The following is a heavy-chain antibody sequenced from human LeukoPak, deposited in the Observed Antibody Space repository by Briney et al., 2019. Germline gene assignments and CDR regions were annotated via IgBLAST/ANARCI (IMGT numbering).Heavy chain of an antibody. D-gene: IGHD3-10*01. V-gene: IGHV1-69*13. CDR2: IIPIFGTA. CDR1: GGTFSSYA. Sequence: GASVKVSCKASGGTFSSYAISWVRQAPGQGLEWMGGIIPIFGTANYAQKFQGRVTITADESTSTAYMELSSLRSEDTAVYYCARVEEEYYYGSGSWYYYYMDVWGKGITVTISS. J-gene: IGHJ6*03. CDR3: ARVEEEYYYGSGSWYYYYMDV.